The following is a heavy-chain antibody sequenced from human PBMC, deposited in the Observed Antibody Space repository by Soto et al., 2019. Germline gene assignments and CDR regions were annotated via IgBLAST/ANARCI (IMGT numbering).Heavy chain of an antibody. CDR2: ISSSSSTI. V-gene: IGHV3-48*01. CDR3: ARSGFPNTDDAFDI. Sequence: HPGGSLRLSCAASGFTFSSYSMNWVRQAPGKGLEWVSYISSSSSTICYADSVKGRFTISRDNAKNSLYLQMNSLRAEDTAVYYCARSGFPNTDDAFDIWGQGTMVTVSS. D-gene: IGHD2-2*02. CDR1: GFTFSSYS. J-gene: IGHJ3*02.